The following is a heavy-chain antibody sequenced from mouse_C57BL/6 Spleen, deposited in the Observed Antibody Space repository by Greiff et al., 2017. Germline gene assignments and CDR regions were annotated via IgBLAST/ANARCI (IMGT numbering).Heavy chain of an antibody. V-gene: IGHV5-12*01. J-gene: IGHJ1*03. CDR2: ISNGGGST. Sequence: DVKLVESGGGLVQPGGSLKLSCAASGFTFSDYYMYWVRQTPEKRLEWVAYISNGGGSTYYPDTVKGRFTISRDNAKNTLYLQMSRLKSEDTAMYYCARQYGSSYGYFDVWGTGTTVTVSS. D-gene: IGHD1-1*01. CDR3: ARQYGSSYGYFDV. CDR1: GFTFSDYY.